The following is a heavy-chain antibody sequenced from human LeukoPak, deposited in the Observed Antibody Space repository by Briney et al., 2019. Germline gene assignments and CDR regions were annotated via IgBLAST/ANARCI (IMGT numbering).Heavy chain of an antibody. V-gene: IGHV3-64D*06. Sequence: GGSLRLSCSASGFTFSSYAMHWVRQAPGKGLEYVSAISSNGGSTYYADSVKGRFTISRDNSKNTLYLRMSSLRAEDTAVYYCVKDYYGSGSYAPLPLDYWGQGTLVTVSS. D-gene: IGHD3-10*01. CDR3: VKDYYGSGSYAPLPLDY. CDR1: GFTFSSYA. J-gene: IGHJ4*02. CDR2: ISSNGGST.